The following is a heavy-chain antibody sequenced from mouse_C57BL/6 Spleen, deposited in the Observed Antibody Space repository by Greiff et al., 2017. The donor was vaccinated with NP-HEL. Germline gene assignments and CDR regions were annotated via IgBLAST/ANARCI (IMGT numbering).Heavy chain of an antibody. D-gene: IGHD3-2*02. Sequence: QVQLQQPGAELVKPGASVKLSCKASGYTFTSYWMHWVKQRPGQGLEWIGMIHPNSGSTNYNEKFNGKATLTVDKSSSTAYMQLSSLTSEDSAVYYCARRAAQAPYFDYWGQGTTLTVSS. CDR3: ARRAAQAPYFDY. J-gene: IGHJ2*01. CDR2: IHPNSGST. CDR1: GYTFTSYW. V-gene: IGHV1-64*01.